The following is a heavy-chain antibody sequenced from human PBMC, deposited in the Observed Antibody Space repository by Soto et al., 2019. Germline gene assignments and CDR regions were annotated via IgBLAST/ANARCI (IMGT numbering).Heavy chain of an antibody. CDR3: AKDRGGLLWFGEFGSFGAFDI. CDR1: GFTFSSYG. Sequence: GGSLRLSCAASGFTFSSYGMHWVRQAPGKGLEWVAVISYDGSNKYYADSVKGRFTISRDNSKNTLYLQMNSLRAEDTAVHYCAKDRGGLLWFGEFGSFGAFDIWGQGTMVTASS. CDR2: ISYDGSNK. D-gene: IGHD3-10*01. J-gene: IGHJ3*02. V-gene: IGHV3-30*18.